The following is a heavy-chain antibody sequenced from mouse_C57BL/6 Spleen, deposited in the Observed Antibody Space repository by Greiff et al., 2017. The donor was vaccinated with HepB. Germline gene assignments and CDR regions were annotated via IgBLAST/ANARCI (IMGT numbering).Heavy chain of an antibody. CDR2: IYPGDGDT. J-gene: IGHJ3*01. D-gene: IGHD2-5*01. Sequence: VQLQQSGAELVKPGASVKISCKASGYAFSSYWMNWVKQRPGKGLEWIGQIYPGDGDTNYNGKFKGKATLTADISSSTADMQLSSLTSEDSAVYFCARDGYSNYVAYWGQGTLVTVSA. V-gene: IGHV1-80*01. CDR1: GYAFSSYW. CDR3: ARDGYSNYVAY.